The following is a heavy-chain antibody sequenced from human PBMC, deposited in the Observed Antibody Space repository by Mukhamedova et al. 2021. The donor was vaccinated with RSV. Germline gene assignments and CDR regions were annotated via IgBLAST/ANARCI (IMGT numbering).Heavy chain of an antibody. CDR3: ARRGLLAMGY. J-gene: IGHJ4*02. D-gene: IGHD2-21*01. CDR2: INDSATT. V-gene: IGHV4-34*01. Sequence: GKGLEWIGEINDSATTNYNPSLKSRVTISVDTSKNQFSLRLSPVTAADTAAYYCARRGLLAMGYWGQGTLVTVSS.